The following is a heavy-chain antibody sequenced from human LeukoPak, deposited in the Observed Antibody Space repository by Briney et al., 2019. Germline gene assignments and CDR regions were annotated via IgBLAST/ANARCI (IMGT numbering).Heavy chain of an antibody. J-gene: IGHJ6*02. D-gene: IGHD2-21*02. Sequence: PGGSLRLSCATSGLASTPYWMSWVRQTPVKGLEWVANMNQAGSHKYYVDSVKGRFTISRDNAKNSLYLQMNSLRVEDTAVYYCATFKVTNIVFGMDVWGQGTTVTVSS. V-gene: IGHV3-7*01. CDR3: ATFKVTNIVFGMDV. CDR2: MNQAGSHK. CDR1: GLASTPYW.